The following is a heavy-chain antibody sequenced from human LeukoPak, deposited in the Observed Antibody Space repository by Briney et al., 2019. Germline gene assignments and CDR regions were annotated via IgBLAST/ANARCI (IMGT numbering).Heavy chain of an antibody. J-gene: IGHJ5*02. D-gene: IGHD3-22*01. V-gene: IGHV3-21*01. CDR1: GFTFSSYS. CDR2: ISSSSSYI. Sequence: PGGSLRLSCAASGFTFSSYSMNWVRQAPGKGLEWVSSISSSSSYIYYADSVKGRFTISRDNAKNSLYLQMNSLRAEDTAVYYCARDRRYYDSSGSNWFDPWGQGTLVTVSS. CDR3: ARDRRYYDSSGSNWFDP.